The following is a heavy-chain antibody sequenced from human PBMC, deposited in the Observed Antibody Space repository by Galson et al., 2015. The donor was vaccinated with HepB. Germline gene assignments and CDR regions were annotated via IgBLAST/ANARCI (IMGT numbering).Heavy chain of an antibody. J-gene: IGHJ4*02. CDR2: ISSDGTNK. Sequence: SLRLSCAASGFTFSNFAMHWVRQAPGKGLEWVAVISSDGTNKYYADSVKGRFTISRDNSKNTLYLQMNSLRSEDTAVYYCARGVDIAMVTPFDYCGQGTLVTVSS. D-gene: IGHD5-18*01. CDR1: GFTFSNFA. CDR3: ARGVDIAMVTPFDY. V-gene: IGHV3-30-3*01.